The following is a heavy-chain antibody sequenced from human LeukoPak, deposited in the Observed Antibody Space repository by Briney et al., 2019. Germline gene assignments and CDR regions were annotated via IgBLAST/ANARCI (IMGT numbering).Heavy chain of an antibody. CDR2: ISYDGSNK. V-gene: IGHV3-30*18. Sequence: GGSLRLSCAASGFTFSSYGMHWVRQAPGKGLEWVAVISYDGSNKYYADSVKGRFTISRDNSKNTLYLQMNSLRAEDTAVYYCAKEEKTYYYDSRGYPVDYWGQGTLVTVSS. CDR3: AKEEKTYYYDSRGYPVDY. J-gene: IGHJ4*02. CDR1: GFTFSSYG. D-gene: IGHD3-22*01.